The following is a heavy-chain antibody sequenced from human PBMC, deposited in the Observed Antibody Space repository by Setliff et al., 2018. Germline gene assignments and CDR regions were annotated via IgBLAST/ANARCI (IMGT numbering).Heavy chain of an antibody. CDR3: AKVIGGYPPKPSDY. D-gene: IGHD3-16*02. CDR2: IQHDGNIK. Sequence: PGGSLRLSCAASGFTSSMYGMHWVRQAPGKGLEWVTCIQHDGNIKHYADSVKGRCTISRDNSKNTLYLEMSSLRPEDAAVYYCAKVIGGYPPKPSDYWGQGTLVIVSS. J-gene: IGHJ4*02. CDR1: GFTSSMYG. V-gene: IGHV3-30*02.